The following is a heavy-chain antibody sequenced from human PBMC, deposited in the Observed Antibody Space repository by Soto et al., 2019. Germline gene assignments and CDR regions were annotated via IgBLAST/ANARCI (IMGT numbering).Heavy chain of an antibody. CDR2: ISGSSGYT. CDR1: GFSFSDSY. V-gene: IGHV3-11*06. D-gene: IGHD3-10*01. J-gene: IGHJ6*02. CDR3: ARDRGGYGPPDV. Sequence: QVQLVESGGGLVKPGGSLRLSCAASGFSFSDSYMSWVRQAPGKGLEWVAYISGSSGYTGYADSVKGRFTISRDKAKNSLYLQMNSLRGEDTAVYYCARDRGGYGPPDVWGQGTTVTVSS.